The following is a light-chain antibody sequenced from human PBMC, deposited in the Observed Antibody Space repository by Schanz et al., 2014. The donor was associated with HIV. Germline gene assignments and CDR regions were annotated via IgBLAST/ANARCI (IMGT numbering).Light chain of an antibody. J-gene: IGKJ2*01. CDR2: GAS. CDR1: QDIRDD. CDR3: QQANSFLMYT. Sequence: DIQMTQSPSPLSASVGDTVTITCRASQDIRDDLGWYQQKPGRAPKRLIYGASSLQSGVPSRFSASGSETDFTLTISSLQPEDFATYYCQQANSFLMYTFGQGTKLEIK. V-gene: IGKV1-17*01.